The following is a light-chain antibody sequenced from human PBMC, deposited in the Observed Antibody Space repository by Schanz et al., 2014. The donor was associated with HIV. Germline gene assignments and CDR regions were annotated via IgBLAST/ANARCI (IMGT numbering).Light chain of an antibody. CDR2: EVT. V-gene: IGLV2-23*02. CDR1: RNDVGTYNL. Sequence: QSALTQPRSVSGSPGQSVAISCTGTRNDVGTYNLVSWYQQHPGKAPQLMIYEVTKRPSGVSDRFSGSKSDNTASLTISGLQADDEADYYCQSYDSGLSGILFGGGTKLTVL. CDR3: QSYDSGLSGIL. J-gene: IGLJ2*01.